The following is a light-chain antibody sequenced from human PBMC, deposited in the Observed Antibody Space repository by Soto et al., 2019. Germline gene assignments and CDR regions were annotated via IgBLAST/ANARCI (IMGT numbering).Light chain of an antibody. Sequence: EIVLTQSPGTLSLSPGERATLSCRASQSVISTYLAWYQQKPGQAPRLLIYGASSRATGIPDRFSGSGSGKVFPFTFCRLEPEDFAVYYCQQYRDSLGTFGQGTKVDIK. CDR2: GAS. CDR1: QSVISTY. V-gene: IGKV3-20*01. J-gene: IGKJ1*01. CDR3: QQYRDSLGT.